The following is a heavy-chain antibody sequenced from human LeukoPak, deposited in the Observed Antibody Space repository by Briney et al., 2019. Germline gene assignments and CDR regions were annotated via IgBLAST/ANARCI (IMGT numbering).Heavy chain of an antibody. CDR2: IKQDGSEK. J-gene: IGHJ3*02. CDR1: GFTFSSYW. CDR3: AREGSSWYESAFDI. V-gene: IGHV3-7*03. D-gene: IGHD1-14*01. Sequence: GGSLRLSCAASGFTFSSYWMSWVRQAPGKGLEWVANIKQDGSEKYYVDSVKGRFTISRDNAKNSLYLQMNSLRAEDTAVYYCAREGSSWYESAFDIWGQGTMVSVSS.